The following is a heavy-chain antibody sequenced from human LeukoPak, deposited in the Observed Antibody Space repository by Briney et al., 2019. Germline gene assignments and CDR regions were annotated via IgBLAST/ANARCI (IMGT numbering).Heavy chain of an antibody. CDR1: GGSISSSSYY. Sequence: KPSETLSLTCTVSGGSISSSSYYWGWIRQPPGKGLEWIGSIYYSGSTYYNPSLKSRVTISVDTSKNQFSLKLSSVTAADTAVYYCAERRDGYNHFDYWGQGTLVTVSS. J-gene: IGHJ4*02. D-gene: IGHD5-24*01. V-gene: IGHV4-39*01. CDR2: IYYSGST. CDR3: AERRDGYNHFDY.